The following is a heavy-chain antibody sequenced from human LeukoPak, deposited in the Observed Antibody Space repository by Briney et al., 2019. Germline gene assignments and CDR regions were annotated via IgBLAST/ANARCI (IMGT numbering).Heavy chain of an antibody. CDR1: GFTFSSYA. Sequence: PGGSLRLSCAASGFTFSSYAMSWVRQAPGKGLEWVSAIGGSGGSTYYADPVKGRFTISRDNSKNTLYLQMNSLRAEDTAVYYCARVLSSGWYYFDYWGQGTLVTVSS. CDR3: ARVLSSGWYYFDY. J-gene: IGHJ4*02. V-gene: IGHV3-23*01. CDR2: IGGSGGST. D-gene: IGHD6-19*01.